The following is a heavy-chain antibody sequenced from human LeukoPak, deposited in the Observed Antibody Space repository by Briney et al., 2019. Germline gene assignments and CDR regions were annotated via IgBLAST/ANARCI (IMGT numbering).Heavy chain of an antibody. CDR3: ARAPSEIGGYYPEYFRH. D-gene: IGHD3-22*01. CDR2: IKSDGST. Sequence: GGSLRLSCAASGFTFSSYWLHWVRQAPGMGLVLFSRIKSDGSTNYADSVKGRFTISRDNAKNTVSLQMNSLRAEDTGVYYCARAPSEIGGYYPEYFRHWGQGTLVTVSS. J-gene: IGHJ1*01. V-gene: IGHV3-74*01. CDR1: GFTFSSYW.